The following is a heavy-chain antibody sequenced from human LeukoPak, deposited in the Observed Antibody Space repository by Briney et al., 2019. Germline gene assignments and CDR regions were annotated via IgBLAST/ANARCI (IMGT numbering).Heavy chain of an antibody. J-gene: IGHJ5*02. Sequence: AASVKVSCKASRYTFTGYYMHWVRQAPGQGLEWMGWINPNSGGTNYAQKFQGRVTMTRDTSISTAYMELSRLRSDDTAVYYCARDRLGKTGTTFDPWGQGTLVTVSS. CDR2: INPNSGGT. D-gene: IGHD1-7*01. CDR3: ARDRLGKTGTTFDP. CDR1: RYTFTGYY. V-gene: IGHV1-2*02.